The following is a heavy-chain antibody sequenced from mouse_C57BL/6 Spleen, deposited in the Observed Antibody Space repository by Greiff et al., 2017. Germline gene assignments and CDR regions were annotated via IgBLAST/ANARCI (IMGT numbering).Heavy chain of an antibody. V-gene: IGHV5-9-1*02. CDR1: GFTFSSYA. CDR2: ISSGGDYI. J-gene: IGHJ4*01. Sequence: EVQGVESGEGLVKPGGSLKLSCAASGFTFSSYAMSWVRQTPEKRLEWVAYISSGGDYIYYADTVKGRFTISRDNARNTLYLQMSSLKSEDTAMYYCTRDDGYSYYYAMDYWGQGTSVTVSS. D-gene: IGHD2-3*01. CDR3: TRDDGYSYYYAMDY.